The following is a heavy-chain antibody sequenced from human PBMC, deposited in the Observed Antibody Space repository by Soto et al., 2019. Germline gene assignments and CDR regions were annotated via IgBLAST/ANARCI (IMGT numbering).Heavy chain of an antibody. CDR2: IYAIGNT. Sequence: EVQLVESGGGLVQPGGSLRLSCAASGFTVNRNNMAWVRQAPGKGLEWVALIYAIGNTYYPDFLKVRFTISRHNSKDTLSLQMNSLRVEDTAVYYCASFTRGIRGYYFDYWGQGALVTVSS. CDR1: GFTVNRNN. J-gene: IGHJ4*02. V-gene: IGHV3-53*04. D-gene: IGHD3-10*01. CDR3: ASFTRGIRGYYFDY.